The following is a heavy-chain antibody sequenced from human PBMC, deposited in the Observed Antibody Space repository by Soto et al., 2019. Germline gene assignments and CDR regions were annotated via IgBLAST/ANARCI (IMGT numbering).Heavy chain of an antibody. Sequence: GGSLRLSCAASGFTFSNAWMSWVRQAPGKGLEWVGRIKSKTDGGATDYAAPVKGRFTISRDDSKNTLYLQMNSLKTEDTAVYYCTTSHLQFHYYYGMDVWGQGTTVTVSS. J-gene: IGHJ6*02. CDR1: GFTFSNAW. CDR2: IKSKTDGGAT. D-gene: IGHD1-1*01. V-gene: IGHV3-15*01. CDR3: TTSHLQFHYYYGMDV.